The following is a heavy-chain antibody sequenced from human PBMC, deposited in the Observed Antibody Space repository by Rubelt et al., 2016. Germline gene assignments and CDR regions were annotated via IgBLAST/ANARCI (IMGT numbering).Heavy chain of an antibody. V-gene: IGHV4-34*01. J-gene: IGHJ4*02. Sequence: QVQLQQWGAGLLKPSETLSLTCAVYGGSFSGYYWSWIRQPPGKGLEWIGEINHNGSTNYNPSLRRRVHVSVERAKNQVSLKLGSVTAADTAGYYCARHLDRGILFPFDCWGQGILVTVSS. D-gene: IGHD3-16*01. CDR1: GGSFSGYY. CDR3: ARHLDRGILFPFDC. CDR2: INHNGST.